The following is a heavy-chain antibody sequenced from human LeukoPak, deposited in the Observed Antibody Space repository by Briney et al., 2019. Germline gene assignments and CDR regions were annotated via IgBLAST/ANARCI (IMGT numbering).Heavy chain of an antibody. CDR1: GGSLSSYY. J-gene: IGHJ2*01. D-gene: IGHD6-25*01. CDR2: IYYSVST. CDR3: ARQGGGFLYFDL. Sequence: PSQTLSLTCTVSGGSLSSYYWSWIRHPPGRGLEWIGYIYYSVSTNYSPSLKSRVTISVDTSKNQFSLKLSSVTAADTAVYYCARQGGGFLYFDLWGRGTLVTVSS. V-gene: IGHV4-59*08.